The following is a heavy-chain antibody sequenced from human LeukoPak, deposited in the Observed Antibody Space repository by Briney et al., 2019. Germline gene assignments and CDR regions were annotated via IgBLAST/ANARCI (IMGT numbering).Heavy chain of an antibody. J-gene: IGHJ3*02. CDR2: IYYSGST. D-gene: IGHD6-13*01. V-gene: IGHV4-30-4*08. Sequence: SQTLSLTCTVSGGSISSGDYYWSWIRQPPGKGLEWIGYIYYSGSTYYNPSLKSRVTISVDTSKNQFSLKLSSVTAADTAVYYCARTDSSSWYGDAFDIRGQGTMVTVSS. CDR1: GGSISSGDYY. CDR3: ARTDSSSWYGDAFDI.